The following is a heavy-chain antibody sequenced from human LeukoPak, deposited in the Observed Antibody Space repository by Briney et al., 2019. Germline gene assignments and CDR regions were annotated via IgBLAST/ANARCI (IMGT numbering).Heavy chain of an antibody. CDR2: MDGGGSAT. CDR1: GFAFNSYW. V-gene: IGHV3-7*03. CDR3: ANEEWYRSDY. Sequence: PGGSLRLSCAASGFAFNSYWMSWVRQTPGKGLEWVATMDGGGSATYYVDSVKGRFTITRDNAKNSLFLQMNSLRAEDTALYYCANEEWYRSDYWGQGTLVTVPS. D-gene: IGHD2-8*01. J-gene: IGHJ4*02.